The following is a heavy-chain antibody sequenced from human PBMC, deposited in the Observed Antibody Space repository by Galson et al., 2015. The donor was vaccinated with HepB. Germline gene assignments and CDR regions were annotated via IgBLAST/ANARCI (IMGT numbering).Heavy chain of an antibody. V-gene: IGHV3-23*01. Sequence: SLRLSCAASGFTFSAYAMNWVRQAPGKGLEWVSGISGSGGSTYYADSVKGRFTISRDNSKNTLYLQMNSLRAEDTAVYYCAKDLSGEPNHYYFMDVWGKGTTVTVSS. J-gene: IGHJ6*03. D-gene: IGHD4-17*01. CDR3: AKDLSGEPNHYYFMDV. CDR1: GFTFSAYA. CDR2: ISGSGGST.